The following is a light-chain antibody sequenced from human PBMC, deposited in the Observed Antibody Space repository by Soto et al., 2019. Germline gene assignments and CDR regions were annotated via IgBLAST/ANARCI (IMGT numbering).Light chain of an antibody. CDR3: QQSYRTPRT. CDR1: QTIDNF. V-gene: IGKV1-39*01. CDR2: DAS. J-gene: IGKJ1*01. Sequence: DLQVTQSPSSLSASIGDRVTITCRASQTIDNFLNWYQHKAGKAPRLLIYDASNLQRGVPSRFSGSGSGTEFTLTINSLQVEDFATYYCQQSYRTPRTFGPGTKVDIK.